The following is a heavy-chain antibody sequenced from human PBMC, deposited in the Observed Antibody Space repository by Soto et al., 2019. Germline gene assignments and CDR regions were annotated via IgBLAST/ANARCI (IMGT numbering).Heavy chain of an antibody. CDR1: GGSISSSSYH. V-gene: IGHV4-39*01. CDR2: IYYSGST. D-gene: IGHD3-10*01. CDR3: ARAITMVRGVLDY. Sequence: KPSETLSLTCTVSGGSISSSSYHWGWIRQPPGKGLEWIGSIYYSGSTYYNPSLKSRVTISVDTSKNQFSLKLSSVTAADTAVYYCARAITMVRGVLDYWGQGTLVTVSS. J-gene: IGHJ4*02.